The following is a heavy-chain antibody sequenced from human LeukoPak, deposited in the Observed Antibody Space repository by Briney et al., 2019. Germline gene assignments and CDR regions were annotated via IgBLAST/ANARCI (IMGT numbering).Heavy chain of an antibody. D-gene: IGHD3-9*01. CDR2: IHHSGST. V-gene: IGHV4-4*02. CDR3: ARPQYDILTGYFQGFDY. J-gene: IGHJ4*02. CDR1: GGSISSSNW. Sequence: SGTLSLTCAVSGGSISSSNWWSWVRQPPGKGLEWIGEIHHSGSTNYNPSLKSRVTISVDTSKNQFSLKLSSVTAADTAVYYCARPQYDILTGYFQGFDYWGQGTLVTVSS.